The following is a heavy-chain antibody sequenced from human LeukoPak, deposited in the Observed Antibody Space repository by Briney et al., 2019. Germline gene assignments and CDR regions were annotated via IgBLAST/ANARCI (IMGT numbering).Heavy chain of an antibody. D-gene: IGHD4-17*01. CDR3: AKNYGDYGVWYFDL. J-gene: IGHJ2*01. V-gene: IGHV3-7*01. CDR1: GFTFTNYW. Sequence: GGSLRLSCTASGFTFTNYWMSWVRQAPGKGLEWVANIKEDGSEKYYVDSVKGRFTISRDNAKNSLYLQMNSLRAEDTAVYYCAKNYGDYGVWYFDLWGRGTLVTVSS. CDR2: IKEDGSEK.